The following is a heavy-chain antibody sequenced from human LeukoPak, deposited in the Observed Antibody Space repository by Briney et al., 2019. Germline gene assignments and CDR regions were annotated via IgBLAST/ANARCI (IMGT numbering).Heavy chain of an antibody. CDR2: IYYSGST. V-gene: IGHV4-59*01. J-gene: IGHJ6*02. D-gene: IGHD5-12*01. CDR1: GGSISSYY. CDR3: AREIVATISGMDV. Sequence: SETLSLTCTVSGGSISSYYWSWIRQPPGKGLGWIGYIYYSGSTNYNPSLKSRVTISVDTSKNQFSLKLSSVTAADTAVYYCAREIVATISGMDVWGQGTTVTVSS.